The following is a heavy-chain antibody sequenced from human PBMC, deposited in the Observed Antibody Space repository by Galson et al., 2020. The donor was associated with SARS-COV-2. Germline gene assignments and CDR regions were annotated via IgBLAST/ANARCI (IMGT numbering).Heavy chain of an antibody. CDR3: ARREEDNKRGGVEH. CDR2: IFYDGNYK. CDR1: GFTFSNYG. D-gene: IGHD3-16*01. V-gene: IGHV3-33*01. J-gene: IGHJ1*01. Sequence: GESLKISCAASGFTFSNYGMHWVRQAPGKGPEWVAVIFYDGNYKYYGDSVKGRFTISRDNSKNTVYLQMNSLTAEDTAVYYCARREEDNKRGGVEHWGQGGLVTVSS.